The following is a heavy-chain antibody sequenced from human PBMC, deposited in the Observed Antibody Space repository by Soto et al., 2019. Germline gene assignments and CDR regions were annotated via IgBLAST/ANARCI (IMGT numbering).Heavy chain of an antibody. Sequence: QLQLQESGPGLVKPSETLSLTCTVSGGSISSSSYYWGWIRQPPGKGLEWIGSIYYSGSTYYNPSLKSRVTISVDTSKNQFSLKLSSVTAADTAVYYCARVGARWLPARDYWGQGTLVTVSS. J-gene: IGHJ4*02. D-gene: IGHD5-12*01. CDR1: GGSISSSSYY. CDR2: IYYSGST. CDR3: ARVGARWLPARDY. V-gene: IGHV4-39*01.